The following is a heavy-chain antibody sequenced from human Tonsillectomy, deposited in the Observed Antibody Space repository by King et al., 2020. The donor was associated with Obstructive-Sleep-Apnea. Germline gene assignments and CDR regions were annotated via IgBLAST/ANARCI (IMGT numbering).Heavy chain of an antibody. Sequence: LQLVQSGAEVKKPGASVKVTCKASGYVFSSYSMHWLRQAPGQGLEWMGMINPSGGATTYAQKFQGRVTMNSDTSTRTVSMDLSNLRSEDTAVYFCARGDYHYGSGNYGGIDYWGQGTLVTVSS. CDR2: INPSGGAT. J-gene: IGHJ4*02. V-gene: IGHV1-46*01. D-gene: IGHD3-10*01. CDR1: GYVFSSYS. CDR3: ARGDYHYGSGNYGGIDY.